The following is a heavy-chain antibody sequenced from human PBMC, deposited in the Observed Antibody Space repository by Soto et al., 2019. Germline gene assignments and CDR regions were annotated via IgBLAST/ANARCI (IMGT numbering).Heavy chain of an antibody. V-gene: IGHV3-30*18. J-gene: IGHJ4*02. D-gene: IGHD2-2*02. CDR3: AKSPNFYCSSPNCYKYYFYH. CDR2: ISYDGSEK. CDR1: GFTFNTYG. Sequence: VGSLRLSCAASGFTFNTYGMHWVRQAPGKGLEWVAVISYDGSEKYYVDSVKGRFTISKDNSKNTLYLQMNSLRPEDTAVYYCAKSPNFYCSSPNCYKYYFYHWGQGTRGTVSS.